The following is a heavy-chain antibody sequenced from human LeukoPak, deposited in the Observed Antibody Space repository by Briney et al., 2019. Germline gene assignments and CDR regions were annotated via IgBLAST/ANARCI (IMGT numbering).Heavy chain of an antibody. Sequence: ASVKVSCKASGYTFTSYAMHWVRQAPGQRLEWMGWINAGNGNTKYSQKFQGRVTITRDTSASIAYMELSSLRSEDTAVYYCARDWATVTTAPNWFDPWGQGTLVTVSS. CDR2: INAGNGNT. CDR1: GYTFTSYA. J-gene: IGHJ5*02. V-gene: IGHV1-3*01. D-gene: IGHD4-17*01. CDR3: ARDWATVTTAPNWFDP.